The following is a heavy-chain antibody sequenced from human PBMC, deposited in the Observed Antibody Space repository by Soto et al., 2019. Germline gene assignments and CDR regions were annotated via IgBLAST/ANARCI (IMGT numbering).Heavy chain of an antibody. CDR3: ARHWPLRYFDWFAGGPDYGMDV. CDR2: IYPGDSDT. CDR1: GYSFTSYW. D-gene: IGHD3-9*01. V-gene: IGHV5-51*01. J-gene: IGHJ6*02. Sequence: PGESLKISCNGSGYSFTSYWIGWVRQMPGKGLEWMGIIYPGDSDTRYSPSFQGQVTISADKSISTAYLQWSSLKASDTAMYYCARHWPLRYFDWFAGGPDYGMDVWGQGTTVTVSS.